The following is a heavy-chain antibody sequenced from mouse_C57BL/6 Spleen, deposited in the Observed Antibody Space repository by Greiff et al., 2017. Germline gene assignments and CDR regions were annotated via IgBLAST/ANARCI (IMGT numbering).Heavy chain of an antibody. J-gene: IGHJ2*01. V-gene: IGHV6-3*01. Sequence: EVNLVESGGGLVQPGGSMKLSCVASGFTFSNYWMNWVRQSPEKGLEWVAQIRLKSDNYATHYAESVKGRFTISRDDSKSSVYLQMNHLRAEDTGIYYCTGGYHLHWGQGTTLTVSS. CDR2: IRLKSDNYAT. CDR3: TGGYHLH. CDR1: GFTFSNYW. D-gene: IGHD3-1*01.